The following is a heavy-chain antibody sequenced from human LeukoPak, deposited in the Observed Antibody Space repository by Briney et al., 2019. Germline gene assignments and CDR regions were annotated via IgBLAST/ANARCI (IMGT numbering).Heavy chain of an antibody. Sequence: SETLSLTCTVSGGSISTYYWTWIRQPAGRGLEWLGRIYSSGSTNYNPSLKSRVTMSVDTSKNQFSLKLSSVTAADTAVYYCARDHGPGGGRFDPWGQGTLVTVSS. CDR3: ARDHGPGGGRFDP. D-gene: IGHD3-16*01. J-gene: IGHJ5*02. V-gene: IGHV4-4*07. CDR2: IYSSGST. CDR1: GGSISTYY.